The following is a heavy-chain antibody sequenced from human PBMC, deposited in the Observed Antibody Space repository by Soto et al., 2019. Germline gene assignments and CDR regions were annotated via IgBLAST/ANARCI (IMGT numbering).Heavy chain of an antibody. V-gene: IGHV1-24*01. Sequence: ASVKVSCKVSGYTLTELSMHWVRQAPGKGLEWMGGFDPEDGETIYAQKFQGRVTMTTDTSTSTAYMELRSLRSDDTAVYYCARDSYCGGDCYPRDWFDPWGQGTLVTVSS. CDR2: FDPEDGET. CDR3: ARDSYCGGDCYPRDWFDP. CDR1: GYTLTELS. D-gene: IGHD2-21*02. J-gene: IGHJ5*02.